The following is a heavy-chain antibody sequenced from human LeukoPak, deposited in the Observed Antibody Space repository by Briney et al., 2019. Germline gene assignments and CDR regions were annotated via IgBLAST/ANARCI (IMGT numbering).Heavy chain of an antibody. D-gene: IGHD6-13*01. CDR2: MNPNTGNT. CDR3: ARERSAAPETNYYYYMDV. CDR1: GYTFTNYD. V-gene: IGHV1-8*03. J-gene: IGHJ6*03. Sequence: ASVKVSCKASGYTFTNYDINWVRQATGQGLEWMGWMNPNTGNTGYTQKFQGRVTITTDESTSTAYMELSSLRSEDTAVYYCARERSAAPETNYYYYMDVWGKGTTVTVSS.